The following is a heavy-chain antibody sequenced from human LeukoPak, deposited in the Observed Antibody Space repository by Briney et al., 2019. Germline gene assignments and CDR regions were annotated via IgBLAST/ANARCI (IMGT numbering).Heavy chain of an antibody. CDR2: ISGSGGST. CDR3: ANLDVDIVATGH. V-gene: IGHV3-23*01. J-gene: IGHJ4*02. Sequence: PGGSLRLSCAASGFTFSSYAMSWVRQAPGKGLEWVSAISGSGGSTYYADSVKGRFTISRDNSKNTLYLQVNSLRAEDTAVYYCANLDVDIVATGHWGQGTLVTVSS. CDR1: GFTFSSYA. D-gene: IGHD5-12*01.